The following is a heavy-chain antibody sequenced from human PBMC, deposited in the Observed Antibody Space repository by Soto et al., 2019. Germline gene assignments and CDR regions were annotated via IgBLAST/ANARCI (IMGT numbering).Heavy chain of an antibody. CDR2: ISNAGSGNT. CDR3: ARESNHYQDFFQN. J-gene: IGHJ4*02. Sequence: ASVKVSCKTSGYPFPSFEVHWIRQAPGQRPEWMGGISNAGSGNTKYSQKFQVRLTITGDKRATTVYMALSSLTSEDTATYYCARESNHYQDFFQNWGQGTQVTVSS. CDR1: GYPFPSFE. D-gene: IGHD2-2*01. V-gene: IGHV1-3*01.